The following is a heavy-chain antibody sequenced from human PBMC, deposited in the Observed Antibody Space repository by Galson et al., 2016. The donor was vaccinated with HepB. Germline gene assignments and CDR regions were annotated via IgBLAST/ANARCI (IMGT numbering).Heavy chain of an antibody. CDR2: IYHRGST. V-gene: IGHV4-4*02. Sequence: SETLSLTCSVSGDSISNTNWWSWVRQPPGKGLEWIGEIYHRGSTNYNPSLTSRVTISVDKSRNQFSLKPSSVTAADTAIYYCARSTRDHQQLILFDSWGQGTLVTVSS. CDR3: ARSTRDHQQLILFDS. CDR1: GDSISNTNW. J-gene: IGHJ4*02. D-gene: IGHD6-13*01.